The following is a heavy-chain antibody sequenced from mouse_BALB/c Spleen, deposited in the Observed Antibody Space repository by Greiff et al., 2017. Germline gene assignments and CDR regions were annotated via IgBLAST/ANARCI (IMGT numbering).Heavy chain of an antibody. CDR3: TRGYYGSSLDY. Sequence: EVQLQQSGTVLARPGASVKMSCKASGYSFTSYWMHWVNQRPGQGLEWIGAIYPGNSDTSYNQKFKGKAKLTAVTSASTAYMELSSLTNEDSAVYYCTRGYYGSSLDYWGQGTTLTVSS. D-gene: IGHD1-1*01. J-gene: IGHJ2*01. CDR1: GYSFTSYW. V-gene: IGHV1-5*01. CDR2: IYPGNSDT.